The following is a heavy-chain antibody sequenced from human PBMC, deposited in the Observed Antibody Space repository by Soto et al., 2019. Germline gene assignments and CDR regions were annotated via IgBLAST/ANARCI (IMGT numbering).Heavy chain of an antibody. CDR3: ARPKGTYSSGYYYFDF. J-gene: IGHJ4*02. CDR2: IIPLFGTA. Sequence: QVQLEQSGAEVKQPGSSVRVSCKTCGGTFSTYAINWVRQAPGQGLEWMGAIIPLFGTADYSQKFQGRVTITADESTSTAYMELSSLRSDDTAVYFCARPKGTYSSGYYYFDFWGQGTLVTVSS. D-gene: IGHD6-19*01. CDR1: GGTFSTYA. V-gene: IGHV1-69*01.